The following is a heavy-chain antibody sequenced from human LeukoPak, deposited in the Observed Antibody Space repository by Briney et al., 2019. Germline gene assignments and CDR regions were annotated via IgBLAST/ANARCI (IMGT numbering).Heavy chain of an antibody. CDR1: GYTFTRYG. D-gene: IGHD1-1*01. CDR3: ARDFSNFSYGTWFDP. Sequence: GASVKVSRKASGYTFTRYGITWVRQAPGQGLEWMGWISTYNGKTNYAQKVQDRVTMTTDTSTSTVYMELRSLRSDDTALYFCARDFSNFSYGTWFDPWGQGTLVTVSS. CDR2: ISTYNGKT. J-gene: IGHJ5*02. V-gene: IGHV1-18*01.